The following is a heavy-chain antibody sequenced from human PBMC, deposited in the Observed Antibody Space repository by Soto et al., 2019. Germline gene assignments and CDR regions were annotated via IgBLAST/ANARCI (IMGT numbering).Heavy chain of an antibody. J-gene: IGHJ5*02. CDR1: GGSISSGAYY. D-gene: IGHD2-21*02. CDR2: IHYSGST. V-gene: IGHV4-31*03. CDR3: ARVGGGACYP. Sequence: QVQLQESGPGLVKPSQTLSVTCTVSGGSISSGAYYWSWIRQHPGKGLEWIGYIHYSGSTYYNPSLKSRVTISVDMSKNQFSLKLNSVTAADTAAYYCARVGGGACYPWGQGPLVTVSS.